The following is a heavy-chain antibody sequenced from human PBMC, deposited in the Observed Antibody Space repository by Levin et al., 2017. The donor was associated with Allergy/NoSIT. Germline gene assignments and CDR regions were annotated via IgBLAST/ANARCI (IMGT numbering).Heavy chain of an antibody. CDR3: ANRYWDY. J-gene: IGHJ4*02. Sequence: LGESLKISCAASGFTFSSYAMHWVRQAPGKGLEWVALISYDGSNKYYADSVKGRFTISRDNSKNTLYLQINSLRTEDTAVYYCANRYWDYWGQGTLVTVSS. D-gene: IGHD2-8*02. CDR1: GFTFSSYA. CDR2: ISYDGSNK. V-gene: IGHV3-30-3*01.